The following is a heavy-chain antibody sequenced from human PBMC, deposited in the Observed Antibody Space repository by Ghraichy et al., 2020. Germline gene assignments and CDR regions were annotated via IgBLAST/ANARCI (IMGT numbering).Heavy chain of an antibody. Sequence: GESLNISCAASGFTFSNAWMSWVRQAPGKGLEWVGRIKSKTDGGTTDYAAPVKGRFTISRDDSKNTLYLQMNSLKTEDTAVYYCTTDKVYFLRVHPTRNEACDIWGQGTMVTVSS. V-gene: IGHV3-15*01. J-gene: IGHJ3*02. CDR2: IKSKTDGGTT. D-gene: IGHD2/OR15-2a*01. CDR1: GFTFSNAW. CDR3: TTDKVYFLRVHPTRNEACDI.